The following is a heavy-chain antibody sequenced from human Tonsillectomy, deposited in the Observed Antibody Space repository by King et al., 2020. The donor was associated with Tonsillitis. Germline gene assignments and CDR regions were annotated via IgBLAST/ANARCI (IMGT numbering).Heavy chain of an antibody. CDR1: GGSFSGYY. Sequence: VQLQQWGAGLLKPSETLSLTCAVYGGSFSGYYWSWIRQPPGKGLEWIGEINHSGSTNYNPSLKSRVTISVDTSKNQFSLKLSSVTAADTAVYYCARGRMGATPWVMDVWGKGTTVTVSS. CDR3: ARGRMGATPWVMDV. D-gene: IGHD1-26*01. J-gene: IGHJ6*03. CDR2: INHSGST. V-gene: IGHV4-34*01.